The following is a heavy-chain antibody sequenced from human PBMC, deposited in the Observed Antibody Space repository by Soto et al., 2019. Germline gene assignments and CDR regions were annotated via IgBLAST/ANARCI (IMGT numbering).Heavy chain of an antibody. CDR1: GDSYSISTYY. CDR2: IYTSGST. J-gene: IGHJ5*02. D-gene: IGHD6-13*01. V-gene: IGHV4-4*07. CDR3: ARLTGIEKWFDP. Sequence: SETLSLTCNMSGDSYSISTYYWSWIRQPAGKGLEWIGRIYTSGSTNYNPSLKSRVTMSVDTSKNQFSLKLSSVTAADTAVYYCARLTGIEKWFDPWGQGTLVTVSS.